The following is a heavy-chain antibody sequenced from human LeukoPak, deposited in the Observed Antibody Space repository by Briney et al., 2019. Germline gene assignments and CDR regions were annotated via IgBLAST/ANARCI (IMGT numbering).Heavy chain of an antibody. CDR2: IWYDGSNK. J-gene: IGHJ6*02. D-gene: IGHD3-22*01. CDR3: AREFYDSSGYLYYYYYGMDV. Sequence: PGRSLRLSCAASGFTFSSYGMPWVRQAPGKGLEWVAVIWYDGSNKYYADSVKGRFTISRDNSKNTLYLQMNSLRAEDTAVYYCAREFYDSSGYLYYYYYGMDVWGQGTTVTVSS. V-gene: IGHV3-33*01. CDR1: GFTFSSYG.